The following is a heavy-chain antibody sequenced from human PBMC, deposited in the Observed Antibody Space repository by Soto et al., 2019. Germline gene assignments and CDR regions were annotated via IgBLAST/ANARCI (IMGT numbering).Heavy chain of an antibody. Sequence: QVQLLQYGAEVKNPGASVKVSCKASGYTFTSLDINWMRQAPGQGLEWMGWMSPKTGNTGYAQKFQDRVTMTWNIATSTAYMDLSSLTSEDTAVYYCARGVAAGVDFWGQGTLVTVSS. CDR2: MSPKTGNT. CDR3: ARGVAAGVDF. V-gene: IGHV1-8*01. D-gene: IGHD2-15*01. CDR1: GYTFTSLD. J-gene: IGHJ4*02.